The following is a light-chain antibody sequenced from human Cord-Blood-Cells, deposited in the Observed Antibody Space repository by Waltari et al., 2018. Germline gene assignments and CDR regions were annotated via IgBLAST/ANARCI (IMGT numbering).Light chain of an antibody. V-gene: IGKV4-1*01. CDR1: QSVLYSSNNKNY. J-gene: IGKJ3*01. CDR3: QQYYSTPFT. CDR2: WAS. Sequence: DIVMTPSPDSLAVSLGERAPINCKSSQSVLYSSNNKNYLAWYQQKPGQPPKLLIYWASTRESGVPDRFRGSGSGTDFTLTISSLQAEDVAVYYCQQYYSTPFTFGPGTKVDIK.